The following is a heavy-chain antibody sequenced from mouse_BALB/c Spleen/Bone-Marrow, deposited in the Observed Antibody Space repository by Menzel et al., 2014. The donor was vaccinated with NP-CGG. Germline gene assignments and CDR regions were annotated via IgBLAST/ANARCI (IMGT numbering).Heavy chain of an antibody. D-gene: IGHD1-2*01. Sequence: EVKLQESGPELVKPGASVKISCKASGYTFTDYNMHWVKQSHGKSLEWIGYIYPYNGGTGYNQKFKSKATLTVDNSSSAAYMELRSLTSEDSAVYFCARRFITTAARFAYWGQGTLVTVSA. CDR2: IYPYNGGT. CDR1: GYTFTDYN. V-gene: IGHV1S29*02. CDR3: ARRFITTAARFAY. J-gene: IGHJ3*01.